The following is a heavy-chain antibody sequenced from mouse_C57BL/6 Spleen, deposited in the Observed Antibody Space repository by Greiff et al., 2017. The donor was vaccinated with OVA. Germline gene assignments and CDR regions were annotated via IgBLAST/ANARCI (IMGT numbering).Heavy chain of an antibody. CDR3: ARRGITTPVATGGY. V-gene: IGHV1-81*01. J-gene: IGHJ2*01. CDR1: GYTFTSYG. D-gene: IGHD1-1*01. CDR2: IYPRSGNT. Sequence: VQLQQSGAELARPGASVKLSCKASGYTFTSYGISWVKQRTGQGLEWIGEIYPRSGNTYYNEKFKGKATLTADKSSSTAYMELRSLTSEDSAVDCGARRGITTPVATGGYWGQGTTLTVSS.